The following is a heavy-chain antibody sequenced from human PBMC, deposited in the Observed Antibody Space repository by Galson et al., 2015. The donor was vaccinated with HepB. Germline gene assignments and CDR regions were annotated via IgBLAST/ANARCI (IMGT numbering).Heavy chain of an antibody. J-gene: IGHJ4*02. Sequence: SLRLSCAFSGFSFRTYAMFWVRQAPVKGLEYVSGISSDGTSTYYVDSVRGRFTISRGTSKNTMYLQMSSLRPEDTAVYYCVKDLGWVDDYWGQGTLVTVSS. CDR3: VKDLGWVDDY. CDR1: GFSFRTYA. V-gene: IGHV3-64D*06. D-gene: IGHD3-3*01. CDR2: ISSDGTST.